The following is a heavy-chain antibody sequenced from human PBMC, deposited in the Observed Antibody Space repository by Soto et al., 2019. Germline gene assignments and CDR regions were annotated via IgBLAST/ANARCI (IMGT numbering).Heavy chain of an antibody. J-gene: IGHJ5*02. V-gene: IGHV3-30-3*01. CDR1: GFTFSSYA. CDR2: ISYDGSNK. D-gene: IGHD6-13*01. CDR3: ASPNGRQQLVRNLFDP. Sequence: QVQLVESGGGVVQPGRSLRLSCAASGFTFSSYAMHWVCQAPGKGVEWVAVISYDGSNKYYADSVKGRLTISRDNSKNTLYLQMNSLRAKITAVYYCASPNGRQQLVRNLFDPWGQGTLVTVSS.